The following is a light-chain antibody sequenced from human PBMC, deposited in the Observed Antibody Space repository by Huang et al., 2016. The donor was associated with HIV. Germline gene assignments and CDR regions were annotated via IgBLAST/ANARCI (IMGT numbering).Light chain of an antibody. CDR3: QQYNNWPPDT. V-gene: IGKV3-15*01. J-gene: IGKJ5*01. Sequence: EIVMTQSPATLSVSPGERATLSCRASQSVSSNLAWYQQKPGQAPRLLSYGAYTRATGIPARCSGSGSGTEFTLTISSLQSEDFAVYYCQQYNNWPPDTFGQGTRLEIK. CDR2: GAY. CDR1: QSVSSN.